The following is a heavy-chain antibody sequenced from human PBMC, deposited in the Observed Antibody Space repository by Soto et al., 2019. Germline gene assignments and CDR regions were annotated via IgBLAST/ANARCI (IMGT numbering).Heavy chain of an antibody. CDR1: GDSMTKYY. CDR2: IYTSGST. CDR3: ARTVGAAYYFNF. D-gene: IGHD1-26*01. Sequence: QVQLQESGPGLVKPSETLSLTCTVSGDSMTKYYWSWIRQPAGKGLEWIGRIYTSGSTNYNPSLKSRVTMSIDTSNNQISLKLKSVTAADTAVYYCARTVGAAYYFNFWGQGALVTVSS. J-gene: IGHJ4*02. V-gene: IGHV4-4*07.